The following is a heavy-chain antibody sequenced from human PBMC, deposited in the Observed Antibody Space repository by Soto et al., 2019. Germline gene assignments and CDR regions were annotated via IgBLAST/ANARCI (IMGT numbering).Heavy chain of an antibody. CDR2: IYYSGST. Sequence: SSETLSLTCTVSGGSISSYYWSWIRQPPGKGLEWIGYIYYSGSTNYNPSLKSRVTISVDTSKNQFSLKLSSVTAADTAVYYCARHAIFGVINWFDPWGQGTLVTAPQ. CDR3: ARHAIFGVINWFDP. D-gene: IGHD3-3*01. CDR1: GGSISSYY. J-gene: IGHJ5*02. V-gene: IGHV4-59*08.